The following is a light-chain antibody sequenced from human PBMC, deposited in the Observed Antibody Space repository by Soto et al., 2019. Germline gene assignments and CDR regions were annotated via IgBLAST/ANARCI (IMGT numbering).Light chain of an antibody. V-gene: IGLV3-21*02. CDR3: QVWDSTSAQYV. CDR2: DDR. J-gene: IGLJ1*01. Sequence: SYELTQPPSVPVAPGQTARISCEGDNIGSKSVYWHQQKPGQAPVLVVYDDRDRPSGIPERFSGSNSGNTATLTINRVEAWDEADYYCQVWDSTSAQYVCGTGTKVTVL. CDR1: NIGSKS.